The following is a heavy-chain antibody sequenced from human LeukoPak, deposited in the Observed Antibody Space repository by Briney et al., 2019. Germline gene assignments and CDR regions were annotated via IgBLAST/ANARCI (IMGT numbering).Heavy chain of an antibody. D-gene: IGHD2-15*01. CDR1: GFTFSSYA. J-gene: IGHJ4*02. CDR2: ISGSGGST. Sequence: QSGGSLRLSCAASGFTFSSYAMSWVRQAPGKGLEWVSAISGSGGSTNYADPVKGRFTISRDNSKNTLYLQMNSLRAEDTAVFYCAKTGGGYCTGGSCSAADYWGQGTLATVSS. V-gene: IGHV3-23*01. CDR3: AKTGGGYCTGGSCSAADY.